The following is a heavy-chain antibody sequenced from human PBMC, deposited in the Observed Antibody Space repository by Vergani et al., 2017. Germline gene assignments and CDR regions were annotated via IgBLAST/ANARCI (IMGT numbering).Heavy chain of an antibody. D-gene: IGHD3-10*01. CDR3: AGGAMVRGVITIDY. Sequence: QVQLVQSGAEVKKPGSSVKVSCKASGGPFSSYAISWVRQAPGQGLEWMGGLIPIFGTANYAQKFQGRVTITADESTSTAYMELSSLRSEDTAVYYCAGGAMVRGVITIDYWGQGTLVTVSS. J-gene: IGHJ4*02. CDR2: LIPIFGTA. V-gene: IGHV1-69*01. CDR1: GGPFSSYA.